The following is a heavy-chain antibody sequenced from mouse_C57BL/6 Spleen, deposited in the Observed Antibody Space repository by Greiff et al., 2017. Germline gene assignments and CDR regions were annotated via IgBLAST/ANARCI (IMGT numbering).Heavy chain of an antibody. Sequence: EVMLVESGGGLVKPGGSLKLSCAASGFTFSSYTMSWVRQSPEKRLEWVATISGGGGNTYYPDSVKGRFTIARDNATNTLYLQMSSLRSEDTAVYYCERGGTTVVAKHPTEDWGKGTTVTVSS. CDR2: ISGGGGNT. CDR3: ERGGTTVVAKHPTED. D-gene: IGHD1-1*01. J-gene: IGHJ1*03. V-gene: IGHV5-9*01. CDR1: GFTFSSYT.